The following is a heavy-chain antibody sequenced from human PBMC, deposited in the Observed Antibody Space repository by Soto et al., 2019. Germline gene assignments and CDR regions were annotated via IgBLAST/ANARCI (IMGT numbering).Heavy chain of an antibody. CDR2: ISYDGNNK. CDR3: AKGQHCSSTSCYFYHYGMDV. Sequence: QVQLVESGGGVVQPGRSLRLSCVASGFTFSTYGMHWVRQAPGKGLEWVAVISYDGNNKYYADSVKGRLTISRDNSXXTXYXKMSRLRGEDTAVYYCAKGQHCSSTSCYFYHYGMDVWGQGTTVAVSS. D-gene: IGHD2-2*01. J-gene: IGHJ6*02. V-gene: IGHV3-30*18. CDR1: GFTFSTYG.